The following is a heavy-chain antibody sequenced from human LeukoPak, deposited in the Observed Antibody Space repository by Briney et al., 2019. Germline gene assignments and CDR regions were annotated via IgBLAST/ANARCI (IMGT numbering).Heavy chain of an antibody. CDR3: ARESPEYSYGYSVFDY. D-gene: IGHD5-18*01. J-gene: IGHJ4*02. Sequence: ASVKVSCKASGYTFTSYGISWVRQAPGQGLEWMGWISAYNGNTNYAQKLQGRVTMTTDTSTSTAYMELRSLRSDNTAVYYCARESPEYSYGYSVFDYWGQGTLVTVSS. V-gene: IGHV1-18*01. CDR2: ISAYNGNT. CDR1: GYTFTSYG.